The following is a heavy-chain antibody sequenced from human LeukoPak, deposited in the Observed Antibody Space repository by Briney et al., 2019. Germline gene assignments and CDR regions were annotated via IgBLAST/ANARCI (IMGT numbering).Heavy chain of an antibody. Sequence: GGSLRLSCAASGFTFSSYGMHWVRQAPGKGLEWVAFIRYDGSNKYYADSVKGRFTISRDNAKNSLYLQMNSLRAEDTAVYYCARGHVDRNWGSAGGPFDYWSQGTLVTVSS. V-gene: IGHV3-30*02. CDR3: ARGHVDRNWGSAGGPFDY. CDR2: IRYDGSNK. J-gene: IGHJ4*02. D-gene: IGHD7-27*01. CDR1: GFTFSSYG.